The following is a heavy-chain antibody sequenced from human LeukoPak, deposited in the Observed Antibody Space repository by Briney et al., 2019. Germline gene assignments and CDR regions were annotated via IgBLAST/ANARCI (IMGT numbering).Heavy chain of an antibody. CDR2: INHSGST. D-gene: IGHD3-10*01. J-gene: IGHJ3*02. Sequence: SETLSLTCAVYGGSFSGYYWSWIRQPPGKGLEWIGEINHSGSTNYNPSLKSRVTISVDTSKNQFSLKLSSVTAADTAVYYCARFRVLLWFGELLYYDAFDIWGQGTMVTVSS. CDR3: ARFRVLLWFGELLYYDAFDI. V-gene: IGHV4-34*01. CDR1: GGSFSGYY.